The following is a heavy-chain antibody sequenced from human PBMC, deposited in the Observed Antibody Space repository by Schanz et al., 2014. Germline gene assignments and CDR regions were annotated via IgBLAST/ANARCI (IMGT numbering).Heavy chain of an antibody. J-gene: IGHJ5*02. Sequence: VQLVESGGGLVQPGGSLRLSCAASGFVFGDYYMTWIRQAPGKGLEWLSYISDSGTYTNYADSVKGRFTISRDNAKSSLYLQMNSLRVEDTAVYYCARGRVLESWGQGTLXTVSS. CDR1: GFVFGDYY. CDR3: ARGRVLES. CDR2: ISDSGTYT. D-gene: IGHD1-1*01. V-gene: IGHV3-11*06.